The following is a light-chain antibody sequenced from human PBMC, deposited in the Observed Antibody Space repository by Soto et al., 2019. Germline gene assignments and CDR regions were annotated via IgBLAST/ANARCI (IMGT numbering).Light chain of an antibody. J-gene: IGLJ2*01. V-gene: IGLV1-36*01. CDR1: SSNIGTNG. Sequence: QSVLTQPPSASEAPRQRVTISCSGSSSNIGTNGVNWYQQLPGKAPKLLIYYDDLLPSGVSDRFSGSKSGTSASLAISGLQADDESYYYCTSYSSGSSLVIFGGGTKLTVL. CDR2: YDD. CDR3: TSYSSGSSLVI.